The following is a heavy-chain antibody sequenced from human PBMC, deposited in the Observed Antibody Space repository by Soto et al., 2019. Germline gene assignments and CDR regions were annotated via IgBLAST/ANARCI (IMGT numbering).Heavy chain of an antibody. J-gene: IGHJ5*02. CDR3: ARLTGTYYFDP. Sequence: PSETLSLTCTVSGGSISSYYCSGIRQPPGKGLEWIGYIYYSGSTNYNPSLKSGVTISVDTSKNQFSLKLSSVTAADTAVYYWARLTGTYYFDPWGQGTLVTV. CDR1: GGSISSYY. D-gene: IGHD3-10*01. V-gene: IGHV4-59*01. CDR2: IYYSGST.